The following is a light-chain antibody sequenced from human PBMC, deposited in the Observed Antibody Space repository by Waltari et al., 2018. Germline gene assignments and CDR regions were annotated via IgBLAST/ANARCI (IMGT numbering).Light chain of an antibody. CDR1: SGHSSNV. V-gene: IGLV4-69*01. Sequence: QLVLTQSPSASASLGASVKLTCTLSSGHSSNVIAWLQQQPEKGPRYLMKVNSDGSHSKGDEIPGRFSGSSAGAERYRTISSLQSEDEADYYCQTRGHGTWVFGGGTKLTV. CDR2: VNSDGSH. CDR3: QTRGHGTWV. J-gene: IGLJ3*02.